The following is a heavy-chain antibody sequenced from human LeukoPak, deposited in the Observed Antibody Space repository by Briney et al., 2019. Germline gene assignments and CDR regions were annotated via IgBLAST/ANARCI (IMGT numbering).Heavy chain of an antibody. CDR1: GFTFSSYS. J-gene: IGHJ3*02. D-gene: IGHD3-22*01. V-gene: IGHV3-21*04. Sequence: GGSLRLSCAPSGFTFSSYSMKWVRQAPGRGLEWVSSISSSSSYIYYAGSVKGRFTISRHNSKNTLYLHMNSLRAEDTAVYYCAREANYYDSSGYYPDAFDIWGQGTMVTVSS. CDR2: ISSSSSYI. CDR3: AREANYYDSSGYYPDAFDI.